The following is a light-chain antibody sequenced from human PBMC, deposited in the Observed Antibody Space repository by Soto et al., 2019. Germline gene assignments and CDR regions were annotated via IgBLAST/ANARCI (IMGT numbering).Light chain of an antibody. CDR1: QSVSNNY. CDR3: QQYGSSGT. Sequence: EIVLTQSPGTLSLSPGERATLSCRASQSVSNNYLAWYQQKPGQAPRLLIYGSSNRATGIPDRFSGSGSVTDFTLTISRLEPEDFALYYCQQYGSSGTFGQGTKVEIK. CDR2: GSS. V-gene: IGKV3-20*01. J-gene: IGKJ1*01.